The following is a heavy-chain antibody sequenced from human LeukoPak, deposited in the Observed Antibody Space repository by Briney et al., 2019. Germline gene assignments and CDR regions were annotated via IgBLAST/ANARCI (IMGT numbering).Heavy chain of an antibody. CDR2: TYYRSKWYN. V-gene: IGHV6-1*01. J-gene: IGHJ4*02. D-gene: IGHD2-2*01. Sequence: SQTLSLTCAISGDSVSSNSVAWNWIRQSPSRGLEWLGRTYYRSKWYNDYALSVKSRMTVNPDTSKNQFSLQLNSVTPEDTAVYYCARGYCSSTSCFDYWGQGTLVTVPS. CDR3: ARGYCSSTSCFDY. CDR1: GDSVSSNSVA.